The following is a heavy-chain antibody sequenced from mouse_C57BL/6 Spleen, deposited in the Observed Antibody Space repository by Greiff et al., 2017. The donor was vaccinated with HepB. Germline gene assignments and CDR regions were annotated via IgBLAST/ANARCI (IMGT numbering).Heavy chain of an antibody. V-gene: IGHV3-6*01. D-gene: IGHD2-12*01. CDR3: ATYVGWAMDY. CDR1: GYSITSGYY. Sequence: EVQLQQSGPGLVKPSQSLSLTCSVTGYSITSGYYWNWIRQFPGNKLEWMGYISYDGSNNYNPSLKNRISITRDTSKNQFFLKLNSVTTEDTATYYCATYVGWAMDYWGQGTSVTVSS. CDR2: ISYDGSN. J-gene: IGHJ4*01.